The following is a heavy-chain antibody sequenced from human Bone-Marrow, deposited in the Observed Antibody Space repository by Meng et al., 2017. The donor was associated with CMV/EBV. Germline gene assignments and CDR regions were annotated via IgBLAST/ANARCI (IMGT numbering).Heavy chain of an antibody. Sequence: TSYDINWVRQATGQGLEWMGWMNPNSGNTGYAQKFQGRVTITRNTSISTAYMELSSLRSEDTAVYYCARGQYYDFWSGYGPMNWFDPWGQGTLVTVSS. CDR2: MNPNSGNT. J-gene: IGHJ5*02. D-gene: IGHD3-3*01. V-gene: IGHV1-8*03. CDR3: ARGQYYDFWSGYGPMNWFDP. CDR1: TSYD.